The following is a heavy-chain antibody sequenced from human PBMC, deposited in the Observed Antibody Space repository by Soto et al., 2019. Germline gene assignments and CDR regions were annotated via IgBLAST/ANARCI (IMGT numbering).Heavy chain of an antibody. V-gene: IGHV4-59*01. D-gene: IGHD4-17*01. J-gene: IGHJ4*02. CDR1: GGSISSYY. Sequence: SETLSLTCTVSGGSISSYYWSWIRQPPGKGLEWIGYIYYSGSTNYNPSLKSRVTISVGTSKNQFSLKLSSVTAADTAVYYCARSHDYGDYVDYWGQGTLVTVSS. CDR3: ARSHDYGDYVDY. CDR2: IYYSGST.